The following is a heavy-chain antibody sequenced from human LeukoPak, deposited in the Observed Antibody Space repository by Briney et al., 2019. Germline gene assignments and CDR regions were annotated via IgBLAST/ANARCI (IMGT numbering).Heavy chain of an antibody. CDR3: ARDRVVGGAIDY. D-gene: IGHD2-21*01. V-gene: IGHV3-30*04. CDR2: ISYDGSNK. Sequence: GGSLRLSCAASGFTFSSYAMHWVRQDPGKGLEWVAVISYDGSNKYYADSVKGRFTISRDNSKNTLYLQMNSLRAEDTAVYYCARDRVVGGAIDYWGQGTLVTVSS. CDR1: GFTFSSYA. J-gene: IGHJ4*02.